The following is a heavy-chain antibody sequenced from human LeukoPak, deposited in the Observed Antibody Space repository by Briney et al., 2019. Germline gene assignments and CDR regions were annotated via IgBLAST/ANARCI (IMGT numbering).Heavy chain of an antibody. J-gene: IGHJ4*02. Sequence: GGSLRLSFAVSGFTVSSDLMNWVRQAPGMGLEWVSSMNSGGDTYYADSVKGRSIISRDKSRNTLYLQMNSLRVDDTAVYYCARGGSMVRGVLWGQGTLVTVSS. V-gene: IGHV3-53*01. CDR1: GFTVSSDL. CDR2: MNSGGDT. CDR3: ARGGSMVRGVL. D-gene: IGHD3-10*01.